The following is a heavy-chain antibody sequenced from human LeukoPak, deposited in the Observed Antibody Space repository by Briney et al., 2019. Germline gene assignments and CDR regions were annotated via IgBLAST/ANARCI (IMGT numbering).Heavy chain of an antibody. CDR1: GGSFSGHY. D-gene: IGHD2-2*01. CDR2: INHSGST. J-gene: IGHJ4*02. CDR3: ARGSCVPSRSSTSCHPSWDY. Sequence: PSETLSLTCAVYGGSFSGHYWSWIRQPPGKGLEWIGEINHSGSTNYNPSLKSRVTISVDTSKNQFSLKLSSVTAADAAVYYCARGSCVPSRSSTSCHPSWDYWGQGTLVTVSS. V-gene: IGHV4-34*01.